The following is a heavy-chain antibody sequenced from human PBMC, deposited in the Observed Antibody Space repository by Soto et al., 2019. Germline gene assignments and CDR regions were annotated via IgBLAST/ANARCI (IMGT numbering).Heavy chain of an antibody. V-gene: IGHV1-2*02. Sequence: QVQLVQSGAEVQRPGASVKVSCKTSGYTFSDPHMHWVRQAPGQGLEWMGWINPHSGATNYAHKFRGRVTMTRDTSIATAYMELTGLRFDDTPVYYCATDLGSGRIPWGQGTRVTVSS. J-gene: IGHJ5*02. CDR2: INPHSGAT. CDR1: GYTFSDPH. D-gene: IGHD6-25*01. CDR3: ATDLGSGRIP.